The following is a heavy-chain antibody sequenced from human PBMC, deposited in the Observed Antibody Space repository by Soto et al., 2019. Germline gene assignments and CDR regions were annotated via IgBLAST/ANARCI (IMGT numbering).Heavy chain of an antibody. D-gene: IGHD3-9*01. CDR3: ARDPISGDY. V-gene: IGHV1-46*01. CDR2: INPRGGST. CDR1: GYNFTSYY. J-gene: IGHJ4*02. Sequence: QVQLVQSGAEVKKPGASVKVSCKASGYNFTSYYLHWVRQAPGQGLEWMGIINPRGGSTSYAKNFQGRGAMTSDTSTSTVYRELRSLRSEDTAVYYCARDPISGDYWGQGTLVTVSS.